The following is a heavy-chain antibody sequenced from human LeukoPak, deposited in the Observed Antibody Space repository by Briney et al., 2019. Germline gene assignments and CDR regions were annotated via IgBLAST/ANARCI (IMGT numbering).Heavy chain of an antibody. Sequence: AGGSLRLSCAASGFTFSSYGMHWVRQAPGKGLEWVAVIWYDGSNKYYADSVKGRFTISRDNSKNTLYLQMNSLRAEDTAVYYCARSPGIEPKTDYWGQGILVTVSS. D-gene: IGHD1-14*01. CDR2: IWYDGSNK. J-gene: IGHJ4*02. CDR3: ARSPGIEPKTDY. V-gene: IGHV3-33*01. CDR1: GFTFSSYG.